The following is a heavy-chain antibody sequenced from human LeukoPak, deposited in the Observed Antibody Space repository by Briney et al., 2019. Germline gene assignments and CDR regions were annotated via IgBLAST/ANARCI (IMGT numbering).Heavy chain of an antibody. J-gene: IGHJ4*02. D-gene: IGHD3-10*01. CDR2: ISSSSSYI. CDR1: GFTFSSYS. V-gene: IGHV3-21*01. Sequence: GGSLRLSCAASGFTFSSYSMNWVRQAPGKGLELVSSISSSSSYIYYADSVKGRFTISRDNAKNSLYLQMNSLRAEDTAVYYCARSRRSGSYYKGLAYYFDYWGQGTLVTVSS. CDR3: ARSRRSGSYYKGLAYYFDY.